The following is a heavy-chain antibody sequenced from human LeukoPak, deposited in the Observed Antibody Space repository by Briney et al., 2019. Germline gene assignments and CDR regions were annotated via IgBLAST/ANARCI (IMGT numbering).Heavy chain of an antibody. CDR2: INPNSGGT. CDR1: VCTFTGYY. CDR3: AREEMIVVVNYYYYGMDV. Sequence: ASVNVSCKASVCTFTGYYMHWVRQAPGQGLEGMGWINPNSGGTNYARKFHGRVTMTRDTSISTADIDLSGLRSGDTPVYYCAREEMIVVVNYYYYGMDVWGQGTTVTVSS. J-gene: IGHJ6*02. V-gene: IGHV1-2*02. D-gene: IGHD3-22*01.